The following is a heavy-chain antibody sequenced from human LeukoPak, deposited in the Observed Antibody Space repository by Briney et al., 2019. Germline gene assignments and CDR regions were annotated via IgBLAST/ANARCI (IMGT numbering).Heavy chain of an antibody. D-gene: IGHD3-9*01. V-gene: IGHV4-30-4*01. CDR1: GGSISSGDYY. CDR3: ARDGRYFDWLLSSYYYYGMDV. Sequence: SETLSLTCTVSGGSISSGDYYWSWIRQPPGKGLEWIGYIYYSGSTYYNPSLKSRVTISVDTSKNQFSLKLSSVTAADTAVYYCARDGRYFDWLLSSYYYYGMDVWGQGTTVTVSS. J-gene: IGHJ6*02. CDR2: IYYSGST.